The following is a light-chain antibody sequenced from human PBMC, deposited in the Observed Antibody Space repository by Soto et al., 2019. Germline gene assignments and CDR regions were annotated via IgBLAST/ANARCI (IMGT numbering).Light chain of an antibody. CDR2: GAS. CDR3: QQYNDWPPYT. V-gene: IGKV3-15*01. CDR1: QSVAYN. Sequence: EIVMTQSPATLSVSPGERATLSCRASQSVAYNLAWYQQKPAQAPRLLIYGASTRATGIPARFSASGFGTDFTLTISSLQSEDFAIYYCQQYNDWPPYTFGQGTKVDIK. J-gene: IGKJ2*01.